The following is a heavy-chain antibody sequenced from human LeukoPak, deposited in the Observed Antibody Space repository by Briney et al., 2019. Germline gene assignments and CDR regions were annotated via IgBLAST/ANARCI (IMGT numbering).Heavy chain of an antibody. J-gene: IGHJ4*02. Sequence: GGSLRLSCAASGLSFSSHAMNWVRQAPGKGLELVSGVSGSGDSTFYADSVKGRFTISRDNAKNTLYLQMNSLRPEDTAVYYCAKAYWDTFGWYYFDYWGQGTLVTVSS. V-gene: IGHV3-23*01. D-gene: IGHD3-16*01. CDR2: VSGSGDST. CDR1: GLSFSSHA. CDR3: AKAYWDTFGWYYFDY.